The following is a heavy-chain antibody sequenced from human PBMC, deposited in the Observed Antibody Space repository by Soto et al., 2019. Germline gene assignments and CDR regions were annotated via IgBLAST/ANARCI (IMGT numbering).Heavy chain of an antibody. CDR1: GFTFSNAW. D-gene: IGHD3-22*01. J-gene: IGHJ4*02. CDR3: TTDRVDDSSGYVIDY. Sequence: EVQLVESGGGLVKPGGSLRLSCAASGFTFSNAWMNWVRQAPGKGLEWVGRIKSKTDGGTTDYAAPVKGRFTISRDDSKNTLYLQMNSLKTEDTAVYYCTTDRVDDSSGYVIDYWGQGTLVTVSS. V-gene: IGHV3-15*07. CDR2: IKSKTDGGTT.